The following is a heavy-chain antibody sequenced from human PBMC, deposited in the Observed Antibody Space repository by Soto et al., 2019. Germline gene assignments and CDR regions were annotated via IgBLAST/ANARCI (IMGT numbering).Heavy chain of an antibody. CDR2: ISYDGSNK. J-gene: IGHJ2*01. Sequence: QVQLVESGGGVVQPGRSLRLSCAASGFTFSSYAMHWVRQAPGKGLEWVAVISYDGSNKYYADSVKGRFTISRDNSKNTLYLQMNSLRLEDTAVFYCARPLWRDDYNWGYFDLWGLGTLVTVSS. CDR3: ARPLWRDDYNWGYFDL. D-gene: IGHD4-4*01. CDR1: GFTFSSYA. V-gene: IGHV3-30-3*01.